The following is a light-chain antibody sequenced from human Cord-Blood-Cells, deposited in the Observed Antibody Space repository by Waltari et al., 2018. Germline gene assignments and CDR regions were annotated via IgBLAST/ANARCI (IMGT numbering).Light chain of an antibody. J-gene: IGLJ1*01. Sequence: QSVLTQPPSVSAAPGQKVTISCSGSSSNIGNNYVSWYQQLPGPAPKLLISDNNKRPSGIPDRFSGSKSGTSATLGITGLQTGDEADYYCGTWDSSLSAYVFGTGTKVTVL. CDR3: GTWDSSLSAYV. V-gene: IGLV1-51*01. CDR2: DNN. CDR1: SSNIGNNY.